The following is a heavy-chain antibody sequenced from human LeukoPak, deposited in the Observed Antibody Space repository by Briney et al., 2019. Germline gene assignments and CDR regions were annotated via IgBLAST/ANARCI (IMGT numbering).Heavy chain of an antibody. D-gene: IGHD3-16*01. J-gene: IGHJ4*02. CDR3: ARDGVGADSDY. V-gene: IGHV3-21*01. CDR1: GFTFSSYS. Sequence: PGGSLRLSCAASGFTFSSYSMNWVRQAPGEGLEWVSSISSSSSYIYYADSVKGRFTISRDNAKNSLYLQMNSLRAEDTAVYYCARDGVGADSDYWGQGTLVTVSS. CDR2: ISSSSSYI.